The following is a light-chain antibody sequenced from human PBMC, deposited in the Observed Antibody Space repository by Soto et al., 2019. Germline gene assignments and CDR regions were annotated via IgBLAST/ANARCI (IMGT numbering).Light chain of an antibody. J-gene: IGKJ5*01. CDR2: GAS. V-gene: IGKV3-20*01. Sequence: EIVLRQSPGTLSLSPGERATLSCRASQSVSSSYLAWYQQKPGQAPRLLIYGASSRATGIPDRFSGSGSGTDFTLTISRLEPEDFAVYYCQQYNNWLITFGQGTRLEIK. CDR3: QQYNNWLIT. CDR1: QSVSSSY.